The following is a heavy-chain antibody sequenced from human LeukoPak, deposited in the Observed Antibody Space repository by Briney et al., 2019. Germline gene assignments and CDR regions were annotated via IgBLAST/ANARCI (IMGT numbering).Heavy chain of an antibody. V-gene: IGHV1-2*02. Sequence: ASVKVSCKASGYTFTGYYMHWVRQAPGQGLEWMGWINPNSGGTNYAQKFQGRVTMTRDTSISTAYMELSRLRSDDTAVYYCARQSFITNRSPDNAFDIWGQGTMVTVSS. CDR2: INPNSGGT. D-gene: IGHD1-14*01. J-gene: IGHJ3*02. CDR1: GYTFTGYY. CDR3: ARQSFITNRSPDNAFDI.